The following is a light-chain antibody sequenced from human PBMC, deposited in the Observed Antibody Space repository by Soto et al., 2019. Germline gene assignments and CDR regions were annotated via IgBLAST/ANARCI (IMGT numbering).Light chain of an antibody. Sequence: DIQMTQSPTSLSASVGDRVTITCRASQSIRNLVAWYQQKPGKPPKLLIYAASTLQSGVPSRFSGSGSGTDFILIFNSLQPEDVATYSCQKYSSVPVFGPGTKVEIK. CDR1: QSIRNL. V-gene: IGKV1-27*01. CDR2: AAS. J-gene: IGKJ3*01. CDR3: QKYSSVPV.